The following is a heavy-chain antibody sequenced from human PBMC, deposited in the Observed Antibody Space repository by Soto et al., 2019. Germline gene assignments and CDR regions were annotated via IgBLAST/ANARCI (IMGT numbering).Heavy chain of an antibody. Sequence: QVQLVQSGGEVKKPGASVTVSCKASGYTFINYHITWVRQAPGQGLEWMAWINTYNGMTDYAQRFQGRVTMTRDTSTSTSYMELRNRGSDDTAVYFCAKAPRGEMATDWGQGTRVTVSS. CDR2: INTYNGMT. D-gene: IGHD5-12*01. CDR1: GYTFINYH. J-gene: IGHJ4*02. CDR3: AKAPRGEMATD. V-gene: IGHV1-18*01.